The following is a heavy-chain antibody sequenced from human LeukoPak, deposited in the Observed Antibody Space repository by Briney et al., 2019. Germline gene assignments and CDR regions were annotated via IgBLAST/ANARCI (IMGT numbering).Heavy chain of an antibody. V-gene: IGHV1-8*03. Sequence: ASVKVSCKASGYTFTGYYMHWVRQAPGQGLEWMGWINPNSGNTGYAQKFQGRVTITRNTSISTAYMELSSLRSEDTAVYYCARARRSIDIVVVPAASYYFDYWGQGTQVTVSS. CDR2: INPNSGNT. D-gene: IGHD2-2*01. CDR3: ARARRSIDIVVVPAASYYFDY. J-gene: IGHJ4*02. CDR1: GYTFTGYY.